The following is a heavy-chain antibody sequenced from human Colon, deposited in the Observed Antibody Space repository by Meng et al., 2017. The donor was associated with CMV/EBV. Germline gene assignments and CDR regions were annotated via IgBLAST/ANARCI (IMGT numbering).Heavy chain of an antibody. Sequence: SCAASGFTVSSNYMSWVRQAPGKGLEWVSVIYSGGSTYYADSVKGRFTISRDNSKNTLYLQMNSLRAEDTAVYYCARGNYGSGSYLGAFDIWGQGTMVTVSS. CDR1: GFTVSSNY. CDR3: ARGNYGSGSYLGAFDI. D-gene: IGHD3-10*01. CDR2: IYSGGST. V-gene: IGHV3-66*02. J-gene: IGHJ3*02.